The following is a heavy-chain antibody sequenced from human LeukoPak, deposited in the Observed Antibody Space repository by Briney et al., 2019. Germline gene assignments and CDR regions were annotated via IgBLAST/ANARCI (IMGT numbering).Heavy chain of an antibody. J-gene: IGHJ4*02. Sequence: GGSLRLSCAASGFTFSSYWMSWVRQAPGKGLEWVANIKQDGSKKNYVESVKGRFTLSRDKAQNSLYLAMKSVRVEDTAVYFCARFFSRGGWGQGAPVTVSS. CDR3: ARFFSRGG. CDR1: GFTFSSYW. CDR2: IKQDGSKK. V-gene: IGHV3-7*01. D-gene: IGHD3-10*01.